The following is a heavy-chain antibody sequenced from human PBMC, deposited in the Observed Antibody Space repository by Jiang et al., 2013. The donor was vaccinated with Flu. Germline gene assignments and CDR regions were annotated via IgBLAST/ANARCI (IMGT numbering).Heavy chain of an antibody. D-gene: IGHD2-21*01. CDR2: ISYDGSNK. CDR3: ARDLSHI. V-gene: IGHV3-30*04. J-gene: IGHJ4*02. Sequence: KGLEWVAVISYDGSNKYYADSVKGRFTISRDNSKNTLYLQMNSLRAEDTAVYYCARDLSHIWGQGTLVTVSS.